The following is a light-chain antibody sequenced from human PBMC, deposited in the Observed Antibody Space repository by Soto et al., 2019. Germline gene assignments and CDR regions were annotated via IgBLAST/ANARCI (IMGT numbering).Light chain of an antibody. CDR2: GAS. J-gene: IGKJ2*01. CDR3: QQYNNWPQT. CDR1: QSVSSN. V-gene: IGKV3-15*01. Sequence: EIVMTQSPATLSVSPGERATLSCRASQSVSSNLAWYQQKPGQAPRLLIYGASTRATGIPARFSGSGPGTEFTLTNSSLQSEDFSVYDCQQYNNWPQTFGQGTKLEIK.